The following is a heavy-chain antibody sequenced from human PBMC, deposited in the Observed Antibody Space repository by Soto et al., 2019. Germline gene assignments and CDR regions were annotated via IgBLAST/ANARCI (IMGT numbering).Heavy chain of an antibody. J-gene: IGHJ4*02. CDR3: ATLPPRIVVVVLPIPS. CDR2: VYHTGST. V-gene: IGHV4-4*02. Sequence: QVQLKQSGPRLARPSGTLSLTCVVSGGSISSTNWWTWVRQTPGKGLEWIGEVYHTGSTKYNPSLKNRVTISVDKSNNQFSLNLKSVTAADTAVYYSATLPPRIVVVVLPIPSWGQGTLVTVSS. D-gene: IGHD2-15*01. CDR1: GGSISSTNW.